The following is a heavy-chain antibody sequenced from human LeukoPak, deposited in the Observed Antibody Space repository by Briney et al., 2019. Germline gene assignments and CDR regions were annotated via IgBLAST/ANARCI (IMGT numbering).Heavy chain of an antibody. D-gene: IGHD3-22*01. J-gene: IGHJ4*02. Sequence: HSETLSLTCTVSGGSITSYYWSWIRQPPGKGLEWMGYIYSSGSTNYNPSLKSRVTISVDTSRNQFSLKLNSVTAADTAVYFCARHYYDRSGSYSFDYWGQGALVTVSS. CDR3: ARHYYDRSGSYSFDY. V-gene: IGHV4-59*08. CDR2: IYSSGST. CDR1: GGSITSYY.